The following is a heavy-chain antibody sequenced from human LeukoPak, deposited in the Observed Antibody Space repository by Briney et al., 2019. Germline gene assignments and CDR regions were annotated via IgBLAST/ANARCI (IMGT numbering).Heavy chain of an antibody. V-gene: IGHV3-21*06. CDR3: ARDYYGSSRHAFDI. D-gene: IGHD6-13*01. J-gene: IGHJ3*02. CDR1: GFIFSSNT. CDR2: ISSSSSYI. Sequence: GGSLRLSCAASGFIFSSNTMNWVRQAPGKGLEWVSSISSSSSYIYYADSVKGRFTISRDNAKNSLYLQLNSLRADDTAIYYCARDYYGSSRHAFDIWGQGTMVTVST.